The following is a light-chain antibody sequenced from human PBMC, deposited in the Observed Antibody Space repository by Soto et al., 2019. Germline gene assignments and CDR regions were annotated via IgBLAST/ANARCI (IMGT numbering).Light chain of an antibody. V-gene: IGKV3-15*01. J-gene: IGKJ1*01. CDR2: GAS. CDR3: QQYDNWWT. CDR1: QSVSRN. Sequence: EIVMTQSPATLSVSPGERATLSCRASQSVSRNLAWYQKKPGQAPRLLIYGASTRATGIPARFSGSGSGTEYTLTISSLQSEDGAVYYCQQYDNWWTVGQGTRVEPK.